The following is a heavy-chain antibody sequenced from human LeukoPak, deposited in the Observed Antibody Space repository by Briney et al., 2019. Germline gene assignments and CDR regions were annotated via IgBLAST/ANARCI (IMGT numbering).Heavy chain of an antibody. V-gene: IGHV1-69*13. CDR3: ASRPPALYYYDSSGYNY. CDR1: GYTFTSYD. J-gene: IGHJ4*02. CDR2: IIPIFGTA. D-gene: IGHD3-22*01. Sequence: SVKVSCKASGYTFTSYDINWVRQAPGQGLEWMGGIIPIFGTANYAQKFQGRVTITADESTSTAYMELSSLRSEDTAVYYCASRPPALYYYDSSGYNYWGQGTLVTVSS.